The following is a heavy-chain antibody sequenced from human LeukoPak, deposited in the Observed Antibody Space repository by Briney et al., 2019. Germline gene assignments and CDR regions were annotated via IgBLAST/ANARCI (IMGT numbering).Heavy chain of an antibody. D-gene: IGHD2-2*01. CDR1: GGTFSSYA. Sequence: SVKVSCKASGGTFSSYAINWVRQAPGQGLEWMGGIIPIFGTANYAQKFQGRVTITTDESTSTAYMELSSLRSEDTAVYYCAGVVVPAAMRYYYYYMDVWGKGTTVTVSS. CDR3: AGVVVPAAMRYYYYYMDV. CDR2: IIPIFGTA. V-gene: IGHV1-69*05. J-gene: IGHJ6*03.